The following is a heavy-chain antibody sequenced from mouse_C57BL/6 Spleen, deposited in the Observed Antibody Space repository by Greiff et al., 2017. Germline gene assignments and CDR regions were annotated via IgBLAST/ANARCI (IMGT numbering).Heavy chain of an antibody. CDR3: ARSSYYDYDWFAY. CDR1: GYTFTGYW. J-gene: IGHJ3*01. V-gene: IGHV1-9*01. CDR2: IFPGSGST. D-gene: IGHD2-4*01. Sequence: VQLQQSGAELMKPGASVKLSCKATGYTFTGYWIEWVKQRPGHGLEWIGEIFPGSGSTNYNEKFKGKATFTADTSSTTAYMHLSSLTTEDSAIYFCARSSYYDYDWFAYWGQGTLVTVSA.